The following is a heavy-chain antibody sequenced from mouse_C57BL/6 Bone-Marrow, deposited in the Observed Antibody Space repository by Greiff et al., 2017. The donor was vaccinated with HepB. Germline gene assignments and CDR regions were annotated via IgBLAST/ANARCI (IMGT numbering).Heavy chain of an antibody. CDR2: IRNKANGYTT. Sequence: EVMLVESGGGLVQPGGSLSLSCAASGFTFTDYYMSWVRQPPGKALEWLGFIRNKANGYTTEYSASVKGRFTISRDNSQSILYLQMNALRAEDSATYYCARYRRGYDYDGLYFDDWGQGTTLTVSS. D-gene: IGHD2-4*01. CDR1: GFTFTDYY. V-gene: IGHV7-3*01. J-gene: IGHJ2*01. CDR3: ARYRRGYDYDGLYFDD.